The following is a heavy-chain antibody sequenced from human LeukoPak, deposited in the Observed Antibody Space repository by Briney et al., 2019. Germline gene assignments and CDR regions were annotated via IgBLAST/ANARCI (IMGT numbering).Heavy chain of an antibody. CDR2: IIPILGIA. V-gene: IGHV1-69*02. CDR3: ARARNSYGDFDY. J-gene: IGHJ4*02. D-gene: IGHD4-17*01. CDR1: GGTFSSYT. Sequence: SVKVSCKASGGTFSSYTISWVRQAPGQGLEWMGRIIPILGIANYAQKFQGRVTITADKSTSTAYMELSSLRSEDTAVYYCARARNSYGDFDYWGQGTLVTVSP.